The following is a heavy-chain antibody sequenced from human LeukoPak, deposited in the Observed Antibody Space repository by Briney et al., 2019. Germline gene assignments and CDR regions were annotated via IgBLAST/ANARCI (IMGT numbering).Heavy chain of an antibody. Sequence: GSLRLSCAASGFTFSSYAMSWIRQPPGKGLEWIGEINHSGSTNYNPSLKSRVTISVDTSKNQFSLKLSSVTAADTAVYYCARAIRYCSGGSCYEYYYYGMDVWGQGTTVTVSS. V-gene: IGHV4-34*01. CDR3: ARAIRYCSGGSCYEYYYYGMDV. D-gene: IGHD2-15*01. CDR1: GFTFSSYA. J-gene: IGHJ6*02. CDR2: INHSGST.